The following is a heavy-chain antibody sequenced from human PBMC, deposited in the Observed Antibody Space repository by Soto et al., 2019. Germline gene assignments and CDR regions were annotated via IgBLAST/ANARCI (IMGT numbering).Heavy chain of an antibody. CDR3: ASARGYSGYGSFDY. Sequence: SETLSLTCAVYGGSFSAYYWSWIRQPPGKGLEWIGEINHSGSTNYNPSLKSRVTISVDTSKSQFSLKLSSVTAADTAVYYCASARGYSGYGSFDYWGQGTLVTVSS. J-gene: IGHJ4*02. D-gene: IGHD5-12*01. CDR1: GGSFSAYY. CDR2: INHSGST. V-gene: IGHV4-34*01.